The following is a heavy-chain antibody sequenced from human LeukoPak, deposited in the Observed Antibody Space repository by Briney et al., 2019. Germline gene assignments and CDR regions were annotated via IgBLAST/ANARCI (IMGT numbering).Heavy chain of an antibody. V-gene: IGHV3-74*01. CDR2: INSDGSST. CDR1: GFTFSSYW. J-gene: IGHJ4*02. Sequence: GGSLRLSCAASGFTFSSYWMHWVRQAPGKGLVWVSRINSDGSSTSYADSVKGRFTISRDNAKNTLYLQMNSLRAEDTAVYYCAREGVSGNYLDYWGQGTLVTVSS. D-gene: IGHD3-10*01. CDR3: AREGVSGNYLDY.